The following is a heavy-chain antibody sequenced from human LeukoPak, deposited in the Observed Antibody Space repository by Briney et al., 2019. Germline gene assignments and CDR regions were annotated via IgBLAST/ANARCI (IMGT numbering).Heavy chain of an antibody. CDR1: GFTFSSSA. CDR2: ISGNGIST. CDR3: ARDHRSSTWPFDY. J-gene: IGHJ4*02. V-gene: IGHV3-23*01. Sequence: GGSLRLSCAASGFTFSSSAMSWVRQAPGKGLDWVTSISGNGISTYYADSVKGRFTISRDNSQNTLYLQTNSLSAEDTAVYYCARDHRSSTWPFDYWGQGTLVTVSS. D-gene: IGHD6-13*01.